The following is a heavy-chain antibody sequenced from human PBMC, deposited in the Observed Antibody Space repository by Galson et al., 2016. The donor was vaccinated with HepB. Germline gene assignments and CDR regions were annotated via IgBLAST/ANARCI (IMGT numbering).Heavy chain of an antibody. D-gene: IGHD4-23*01. Sequence: SLRLSCAASGFSFSSYGMHWVRQPPGKGLEWVALVSSDETNKFYADSVKGRFTISRDNSKNVLYLQMHSLRTEDTALYYCASDHGGNPGSDYWGQGTLVTVSS. CDR3: ASDHGGNPGSDY. CDR1: GFSFSSYG. CDR2: VSSDETNK. V-gene: IGHV3-30*03. J-gene: IGHJ4*02.